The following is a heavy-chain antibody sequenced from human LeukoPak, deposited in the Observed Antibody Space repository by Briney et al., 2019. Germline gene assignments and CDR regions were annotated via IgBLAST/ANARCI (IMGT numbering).Heavy chain of an antibody. Sequence: SETLSLTCAAYGFSFSGYYWSWIRQPPGKGLEWIGEINHSGSTNYNPSLKSRVTISVDTSKNQFSLKLSSVTAADTAVYYCATAGNWNDSDYYYYYGMDVWGQGTTVTVSS. CDR1: GFSFSGYY. J-gene: IGHJ6*02. V-gene: IGHV4-34*01. D-gene: IGHD1-1*01. CDR3: ATAGNWNDSDYYYYYGMDV. CDR2: INHSGST.